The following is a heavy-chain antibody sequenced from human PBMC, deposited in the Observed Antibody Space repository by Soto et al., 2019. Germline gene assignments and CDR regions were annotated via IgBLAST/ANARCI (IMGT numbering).Heavy chain of an antibody. CDR1: GFTFSSSG. J-gene: IGHJ3*02. Sequence: QVQLVESGGGVVQPGRSLRLSCAASGFTFSSSGTHWARQAPGKGLEWVAIIWYDGSNQYYADSVKGRFTISRDNSKNTVYLQMNNLRAEDTAVYYCAKDYGTTGTTWGASDIWGQGTMVTVSS. V-gene: IGHV3-33*06. CDR2: IWYDGSNQ. CDR3: AKDYGTTGTTWGASDI. D-gene: IGHD1-1*01.